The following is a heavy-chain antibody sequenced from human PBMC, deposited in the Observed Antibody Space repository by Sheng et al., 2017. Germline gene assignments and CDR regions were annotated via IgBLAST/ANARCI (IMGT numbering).Heavy chain of an antibody. D-gene: IGHD2-2*01. Sequence: QLHLQESGPGLVKPSETLSLICTVSGGSMNSSSFYWDWIRQSPGKGLEWIGYIHYSGNTYYNPSLKGRVTISVDTSKNQFSLELRSVTAADTAVYYCARKRATSWLDYWGQGNAWSPSPQ. CDR3: ARKRATSWLDY. V-gene: IGHV4-39*07. CDR2: IHYSGNT. CDR1: GGSMNSSSFY. J-gene: IGHJ4*02.